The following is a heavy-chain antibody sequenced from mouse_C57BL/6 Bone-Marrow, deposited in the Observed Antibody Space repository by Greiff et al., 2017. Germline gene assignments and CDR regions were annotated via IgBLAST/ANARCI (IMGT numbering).Heavy chain of an antibody. D-gene: IGHD2-5*01. CDR2: IYPGSGST. J-gene: IGHJ1*03. Sequence: QVQLQPGAELVKPGASVKMSCKASGYTFTSYWITWVKQRPGQGLEWIGDIYPGSGSTNYNEKFKSKATLTVDTSSSTAYMQLSSLTSEDSAVYYCARPYYSNYWYFDVWGTGTTVTGSS. CDR3: ARPYYSNYWYFDV. V-gene: IGHV1-55*01. CDR1: GYTFTSYW.